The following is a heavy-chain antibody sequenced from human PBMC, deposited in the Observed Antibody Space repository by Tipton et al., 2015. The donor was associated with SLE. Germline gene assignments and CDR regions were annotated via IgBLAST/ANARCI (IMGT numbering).Heavy chain of an antibody. CDR1: GFTFGDYA. CDR3: TRAPPWTGDFDY. Sequence: SLRLSCTTSGFTFGDYAMSWFRQAPGKGLEWVGFIRSKAYGGTTEYAASVKGRFTISRDDSKSIAYLQIISLKTEDTAVFYCTRAPPWTGDFDYWGQGTLVTVSS. D-gene: IGHD3/OR15-3a*01. CDR2: IRSKAYGGTT. V-gene: IGHV3-49*03. J-gene: IGHJ4*02.